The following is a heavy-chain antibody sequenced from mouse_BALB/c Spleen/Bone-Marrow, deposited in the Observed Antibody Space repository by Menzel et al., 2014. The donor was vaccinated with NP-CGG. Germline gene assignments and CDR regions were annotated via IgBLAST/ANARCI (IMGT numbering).Heavy chain of an antibody. CDR1: GYTFTDYE. Sequence: QVQLQQSGAELVRPGASVTLSCKASGYTFTDYEMHWVKQTPVHGLEWIGAIDPETGGTAYNQKFKGKATLTADKSSSTAYMELRSLTSEDSAVYYCTREGYYGSSPAWIAYWGQGTLVTVSA. J-gene: IGHJ3*01. D-gene: IGHD1-1*01. CDR3: TREGYYGSSPAWIAY. V-gene: IGHV1-15*01. CDR2: IDPETGGT.